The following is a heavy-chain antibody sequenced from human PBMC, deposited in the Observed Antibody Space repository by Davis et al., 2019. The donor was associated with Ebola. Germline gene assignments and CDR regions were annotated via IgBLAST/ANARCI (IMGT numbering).Heavy chain of an antibody. V-gene: IGHV3-11*04. Sequence: GESLKISCAASGFTFSDYYLSWIRQAPGKGLEWISYISSTGSTIDYADSVKGRFTISRDNAKNSLYLQMNSLRAGDTAVYYCARDLETAYSASGSYWGYWGQGTPVTVS. D-gene: IGHD3-10*01. CDR3: ARDLETAYSASGSYWGY. CDR1: GFTFSDYY. J-gene: IGHJ4*02. CDR2: ISSTGSTI.